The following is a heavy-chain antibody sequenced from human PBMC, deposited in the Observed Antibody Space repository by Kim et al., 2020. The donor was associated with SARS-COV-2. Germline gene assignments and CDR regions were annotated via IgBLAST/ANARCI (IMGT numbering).Heavy chain of an antibody. CDR2: IYYSGST. Sequence: SETLSLTCTVSGGSISSYYWSWIRQPPGKGLEWIGYIYYSGSTNYNPSLKSRVTISVDTSKNQFSLKLSSVTAADTAVDYCARPGCSSTSCPSGMEVWG. J-gene: IGHJ6*02. V-gene: IGHV4-59*08. CDR3: ARPGCSSTSCPSGMEV. CDR1: GGSISSYY. D-gene: IGHD2-2*01.